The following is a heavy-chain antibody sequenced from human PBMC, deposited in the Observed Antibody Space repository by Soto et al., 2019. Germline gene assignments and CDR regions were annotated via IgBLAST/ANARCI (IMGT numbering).Heavy chain of an antibody. Sequence: QVQLVESGGGVVQPGRSLRLSCAASGFTFSSYGMHWVRQAPGKGLEWVAVISYDGSNKYYADSVKGRFTISRDNSKNTLYLQMNSLRAEDTAVYYCAKDVDSSGSNFDYWGQGTLVTVSS. CDR2: ISYDGSNK. CDR1: GFTFSSYG. D-gene: IGHD6-19*01. CDR3: AKDVDSSGSNFDY. V-gene: IGHV3-30*18. J-gene: IGHJ4*02.